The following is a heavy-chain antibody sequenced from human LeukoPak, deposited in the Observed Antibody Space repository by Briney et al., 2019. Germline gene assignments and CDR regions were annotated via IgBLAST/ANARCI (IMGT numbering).Heavy chain of an antibody. J-gene: IGHJ3*02. CDR3: ARGGTDYRSGSYPYDAFDI. CDR2: ISVYTGKT. Sequence: ASVKVSCKASGFTFNSYGIMWVRQAPGQGLEWVGWISVYTGKTHYAQKLQGRVTMTTDISTTTAYMELRSLRSDDTAVYYCARGGTDYRSGSYPYDAFDIWGQGTPVSVSS. D-gene: IGHD3-10*01. CDR1: GFTFNSYG. V-gene: IGHV1-18*01.